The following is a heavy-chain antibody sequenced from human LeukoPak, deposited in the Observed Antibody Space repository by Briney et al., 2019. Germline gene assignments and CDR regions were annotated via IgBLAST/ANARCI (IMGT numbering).Heavy chain of an antibody. CDR3: ARDFSAAFDI. V-gene: IGHV4-39*07. D-gene: IGHD2/OR15-2a*01. CDR2: IYYSGST. J-gene: IGHJ3*02. Sequence: SETLSLTCTVSGGSISSSSYYWGWIRQPPGKGLEWIGSIYYSGSTYYNPSLKSRVTISVDTSKNQFSLKLSSVTAADTAVYFCARDFSAAFDIWGQGSMVTVSS. CDR1: GGSISSSSYY.